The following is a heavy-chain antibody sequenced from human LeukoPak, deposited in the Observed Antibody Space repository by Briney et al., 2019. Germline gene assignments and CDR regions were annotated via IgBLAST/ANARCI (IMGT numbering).Heavy chain of an antibody. V-gene: IGHV4-59*02. CDR3: AREAGIEYFDWHDAFDI. Sequence: SETLSLTCTLSGGSVSDYYWSWLRQSPGKGLEWIGYIYSSGSTIYNPSLKSRVTISVDTSKSQFSLKLSSVTAADTAVYYCAREAGIEYFDWHDAFDIWGQGTMVTVSS. J-gene: IGHJ3*02. CDR1: GGSVSDYY. CDR2: IYSSGST. D-gene: IGHD3-9*01.